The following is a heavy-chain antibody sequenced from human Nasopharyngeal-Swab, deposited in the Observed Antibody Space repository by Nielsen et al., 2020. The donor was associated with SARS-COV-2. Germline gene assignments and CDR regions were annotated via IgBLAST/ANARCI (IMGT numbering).Heavy chain of an antibody. CDR1: GFTFSSYE. CDR3: ARPPHGGPVALKNAFDI. Sequence: GGSLRLSCAASGFTFSSYEMNWVRQAPGKGLEWVSYISSSGSTIYYADSVKGRFTISRDNAKNSLYLQMNSLRAEDTAVYYCARPPHGGPVALKNAFDIWGQGTMVTVSS. V-gene: IGHV3-48*03. J-gene: IGHJ3*02. CDR2: ISSSGSTI. D-gene: IGHD3-16*01.